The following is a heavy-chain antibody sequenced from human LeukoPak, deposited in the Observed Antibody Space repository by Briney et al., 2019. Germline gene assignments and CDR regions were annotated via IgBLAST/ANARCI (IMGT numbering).Heavy chain of an antibody. Sequence: GGSLRLSCAASGFTFSSYEMNWFRKAPGRGLEGVSYISSSGSTIYYADSVKGRFTISRDNAKNSLYLQMNSLRAEDTAVYYCARSGAGEYQLLYNYWGQGTLVTVSS. J-gene: IGHJ4*02. CDR1: GFTFSSYE. CDR2: ISSSGSTI. CDR3: ARSGAGEYQLLYNY. D-gene: IGHD2-2*02. V-gene: IGHV3-48*03.